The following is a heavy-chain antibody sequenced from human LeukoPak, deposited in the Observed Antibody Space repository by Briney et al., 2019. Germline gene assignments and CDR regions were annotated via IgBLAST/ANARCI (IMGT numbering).Heavy chain of an antibody. D-gene: IGHD2-15*01. V-gene: IGHV3-30*01. CDR3: ARGAWKGYCSGGSCYALLNLDV. Sequence: GGSLRLSCAASGFTFSSYAMHWVRQAPGKGLEWVAVISYDGSNKYYADSVKGRFTISRDNSKNTLYLQMNSLRAEDTAVYCCARGAWKGYCSGGSCYALLNLDVWGKGTTVTVSS. CDR2: ISYDGSNK. J-gene: IGHJ6*04. CDR1: GFTFSSYA.